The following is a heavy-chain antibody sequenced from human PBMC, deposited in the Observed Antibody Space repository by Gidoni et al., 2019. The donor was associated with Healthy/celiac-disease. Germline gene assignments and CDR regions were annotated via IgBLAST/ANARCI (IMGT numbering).Heavy chain of an antibody. CDR3: ARIYITMVRGVDFDY. V-gene: IGHV3-7*01. J-gene: IGHJ4*02. Sequence: EVQLVESGGVLVQHGGSLRLSCSASVFTFSSYWMSWVRQAPGKGRAWVANIKQDGSEKDYGDYVKGRFTISRDNAKNSLYLQMNSLRAEDTAVYYCARIYITMVRGVDFDYWGQGTLVTVSS. CDR1: VFTFSSYW. D-gene: IGHD3-10*01. CDR2: IKQDGSEK.